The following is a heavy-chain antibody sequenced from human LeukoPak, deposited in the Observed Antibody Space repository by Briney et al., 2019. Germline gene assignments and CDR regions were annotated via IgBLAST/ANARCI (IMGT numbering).Heavy chain of an antibody. CDR3: ARRRLGESIFDY. Sequence: SETLSLTCTVSGGSISSNSYYWGWIRQPSGKGLEWIGTIYYSGTTYYNPSLKSRVTISVDTSKNQFSLKLTSVTAADTAVYYCARRRLGESIFDYWGQGTLVTVSS. D-gene: IGHD3-16*01. V-gene: IGHV4-39*01. CDR2: IYYSGTT. CDR1: GGSISSNSYY. J-gene: IGHJ4*02.